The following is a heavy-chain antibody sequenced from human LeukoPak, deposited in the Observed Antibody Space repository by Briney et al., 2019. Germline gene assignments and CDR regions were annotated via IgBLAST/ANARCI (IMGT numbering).Heavy chain of an antibody. CDR1: GFTFSTYT. D-gene: IGHD2-21*01. CDR2: ILYDGSIK. Sequence: GRSLRPSCAASGFTFSTYTMHWVRQAPGKGLEWVAVILYDGSIKQYAESVKGRFTISRDNSKNTLDLQMNSLGVEDTAVYHCARIRTAYCGTTKCREFDHWGPGTLVAVSS. J-gene: IGHJ4*02. V-gene: IGHV3-30*04. CDR3: ARIRTAYCGTTKCREFDH.